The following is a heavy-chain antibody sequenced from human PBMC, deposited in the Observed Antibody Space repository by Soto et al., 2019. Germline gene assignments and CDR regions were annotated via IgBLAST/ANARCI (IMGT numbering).Heavy chain of an antibody. D-gene: IGHD3-9*01. CDR2: IYYSGST. CDR1: GGSISSYY. V-gene: IGHV4-59*01. Sequence: SETLSLTCTVSGGSISSYYWSWIRQPPGKGLEWIGYIYYSGSTNYNPSLKSRVTISVDTSKNQFSLKLSSVTAADTAVYYCARGKILTGMDVWRQGTTVTVSS. J-gene: IGHJ6*02. CDR3: ARGKILTGMDV.